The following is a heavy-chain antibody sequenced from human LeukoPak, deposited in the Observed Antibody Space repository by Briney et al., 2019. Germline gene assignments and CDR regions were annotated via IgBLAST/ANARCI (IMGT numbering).Heavy chain of an antibody. Sequence: PGGSLRLSCAASGFTFSSYAMSWVRQAPGKGLEWVSSISSSSSYIYYADSVKGRFTISRDNAKNSLYLQMNSLRAEDTAVYYCARATTVTSPIDYWGQGTLVTVSS. V-gene: IGHV3-21*01. J-gene: IGHJ4*02. D-gene: IGHD4-11*01. CDR2: ISSSSSYI. CDR3: ARATTVTSPIDY. CDR1: GFTFSSYA.